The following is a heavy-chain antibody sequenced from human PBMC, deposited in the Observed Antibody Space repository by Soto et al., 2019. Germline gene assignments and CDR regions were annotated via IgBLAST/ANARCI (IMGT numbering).Heavy chain of an antibody. V-gene: IGHV3-23*01. CDR1: GFPFSSYV. CDR2: ISGGGSNT. D-gene: IGHD4-4*01. CDR3: AKDSNKYSSSLRGRYFDY. Sequence: EVQLLESGGGLVQRGGSLRLSCAASGFPFSSYVMSWVRQAPGKGLEWVSGISGGGSNTFYADYVKGRFTISRDNSKNTLLLQMNRLGAEDTAVYYCAKDSNKYSSSLRGRYFDYWGQGIGVTVSS. J-gene: IGHJ4*02.